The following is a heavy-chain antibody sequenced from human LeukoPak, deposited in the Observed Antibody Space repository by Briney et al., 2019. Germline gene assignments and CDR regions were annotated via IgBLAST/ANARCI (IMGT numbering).Heavy chain of an antibody. CDR1: GGSISSYY. J-gene: IGHJ5*02. D-gene: IGHD3-10*01. Sequence: SETLSLTCTVSGGSISSYYWSWIRQPAGKGLEWIGRIYISGSTNYNPSLKSRVTMSVDTSKNQFSLKLGSVTAADTAVYYCARGFTYYYGSGSYYNDWFDPWGQGTLVTVSS. CDR2: IYISGST. CDR3: ARGFTYYYGSGSYYNDWFDP. V-gene: IGHV4-4*07.